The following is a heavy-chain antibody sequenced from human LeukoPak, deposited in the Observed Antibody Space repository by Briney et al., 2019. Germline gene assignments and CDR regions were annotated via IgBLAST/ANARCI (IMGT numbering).Heavy chain of an antibody. CDR2: IKGDGSST. CDR1: EFTFSRYW. Sequence: PGGSLRLSCAASEFTFSRYWMHWVRQAPGKGLVWVSRIKGDGSSTTYADSVKGRFTISRDNAKNSLYPQMNSLRAEDTTVYYCARDCWDYGSGSYCGIDYWGQGTLVTVSS. V-gene: IGHV3-74*01. J-gene: IGHJ4*02. D-gene: IGHD3-10*01. CDR3: ARDCWDYGSGSYCGIDY.